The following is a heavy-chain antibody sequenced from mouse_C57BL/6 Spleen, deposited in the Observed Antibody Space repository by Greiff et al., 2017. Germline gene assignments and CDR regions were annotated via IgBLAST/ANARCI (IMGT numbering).Heavy chain of an antibody. CDR2: INPYNGGT. CDR1: GYTFTDYY. V-gene: IGHV1-19*01. CDR3: AREGDYYGSSSGYFDV. J-gene: IGHJ1*03. D-gene: IGHD1-1*01. Sequence: VQLQQSGPVLVKPGASVKMSCKASGYTFTDYYMNWVKQSHGKSLEWIGVINPYNGGTSYNQKFKGKATLTVDKSSSTAYMELNSLTSEDSAVYYCAREGDYYGSSSGYFDVWGTGTTVTVSS.